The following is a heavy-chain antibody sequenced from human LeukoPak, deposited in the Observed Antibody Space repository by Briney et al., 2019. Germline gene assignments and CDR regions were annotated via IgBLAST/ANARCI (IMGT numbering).Heavy chain of an antibody. Sequence: GGPLRLSCAASGFTFSTYWMHWVRHAPGKGLVWVARIKGDGSSTIYADSVKGRFTISRDNSKNTLYLQTSSLRAEDTAVYYCARASTTVPNLLDHWGRGTLVTVSS. CDR1: GFTFSTYW. D-gene: IGHD4-17*01. V-gene: IGHV3-74*01. J-gene: IGHJ4*02. CDR3: ARASTTVPNLLDH. CDR2: IKGDGSST.